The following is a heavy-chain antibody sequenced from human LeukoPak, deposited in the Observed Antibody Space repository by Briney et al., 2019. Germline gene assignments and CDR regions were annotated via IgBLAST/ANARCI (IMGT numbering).Heavy chain of an antibody. CDR3: ARRATVVTPFDY. J-gene: IGHJ4*02. CDR2: IYYSGST. V-gene: IGHV4-39*07. Sequence: PSETLSLTCTVSGGSISSYYWGWIRQPPGKGLEWIGSIYYSGSTYYNPSLKSRVTISVDTSKNQFSLKLSSVTAADTAVYYCARRATVVTPFDYWGQGTLVTVSS. CDR1: GGSISSYY. D-gene: IGHD4-23*01.